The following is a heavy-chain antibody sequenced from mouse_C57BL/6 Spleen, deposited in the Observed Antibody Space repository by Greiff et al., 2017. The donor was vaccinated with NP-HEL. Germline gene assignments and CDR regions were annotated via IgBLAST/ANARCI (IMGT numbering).Heavy chain of an antibody. J-gene: IGHJ3*01. Sequence: EVQLQESGGGLVQPGGSMKLSCVASGFTFSNYWMNWVRQSPEKGLEWVAQIRLKSDNYATHYAESVKGRFTISRDDSKSSVYLQMNNLRAEDTGIYYCTRDYDGAYWGQGTLVTVSA. D-gene: IGHD2-4*01. CDR2: IRLKSDNYAT. CDR1: GFTFSNYW. CDR3: TRDYDGAY. V-gene: IGHV6-3*01.